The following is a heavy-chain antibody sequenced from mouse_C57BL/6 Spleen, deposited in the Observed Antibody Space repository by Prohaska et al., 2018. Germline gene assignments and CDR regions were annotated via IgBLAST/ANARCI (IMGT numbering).Heavy chain of an antibody. CDR2: INSDGIAI. Sequence: EVQLLETGGGLVQPGGSRGLSCEGSGFTFSGFWMSWVRQTPGKTLEWIGDINSDGIAINYAPSIKDRFTIVRDNDKSTLYLQMSNVRSEDTATYFCMRYGNYWYFDVWGTGTTVTVSS. V-gene: IGHV11-2*01. CDR1: GFTFSGFW. D-gene: IGHD2-1*01. J-gene: IGHJ1*03. CDR3: MRYGNYWYFDV.